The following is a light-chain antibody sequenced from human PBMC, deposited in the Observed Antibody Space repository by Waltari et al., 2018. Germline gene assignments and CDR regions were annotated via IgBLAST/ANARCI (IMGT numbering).Light chain of an antibody. CDR1: QGIRSY. CDR3: QSSDTAPPT. CDR2: VAS. V-gene: IGKV1-27*01. Sequence: DIQMTQSPSSLSASVGDRVTISCRASQGIRSYVAWFQQKPGKAPKLLIYVASTLLSGVPSRFSGSGSGTDFSLTINSLQPEDVGTYYCQSSDTAPPTFGGGTKVEIK. J-gene: IGKJ4*01.